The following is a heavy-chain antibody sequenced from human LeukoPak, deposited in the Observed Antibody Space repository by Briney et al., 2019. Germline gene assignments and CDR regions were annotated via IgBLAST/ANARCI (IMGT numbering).Heavy chain of an antibody. Sequence: PGGSLRLSCAASGFIVSSNYMSWVRQAPGKGLEWVSSISSSSSYIYYADSVKGRFTISRDNAKNSLYLQMNSLRAEDTAVYYCAREQLWLLTDYWGQGTLVTVSS. D-gene: IGHD5-18*01. CDR2: ISSSSSYI. V-gene: IGHV3-21*01. CDR3: AREQLWLLTDY. J-gene: IGHJ4*02. CDR1: GFIVSSNY.